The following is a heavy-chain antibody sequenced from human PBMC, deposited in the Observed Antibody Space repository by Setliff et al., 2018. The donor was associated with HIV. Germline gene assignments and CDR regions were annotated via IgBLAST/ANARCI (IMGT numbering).Heavy chain of an antibody. Sequence: GGSLRLSCAASGFTFRSYIMNWVRQAPGKWLEWVSSISSCSYYIYYADSVKGRFTISRDNAKNSLFLQMNSLRAEDTAVYYCASIDLAAMVPVDYWGQGTLVTVSS. CDR2: ISSCSYYI. V-gene: IGHV3-21*01. CDR3: ASIDLAAMVPVDY. CDR1: GFTFRSYI. D-gene: IGHD5-18*01. J-gene: IGHJ4*02.